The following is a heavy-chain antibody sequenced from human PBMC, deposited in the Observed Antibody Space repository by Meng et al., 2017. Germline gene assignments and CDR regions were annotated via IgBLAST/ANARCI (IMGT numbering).Heavy chain of an antibody. V-gene: IGHV3-30*04. Sequence: GGSLRLSCAASGFTFSSYAMHWVRQAPGKGLEWVAVISYDGSNKYYADSVKDRFTISRDNSKNTRYLQMNRLRAEDTAVYYSESIAQVGWYYYDRSGYPFYYWGQGTLVTVSS. CDR1: GFTFSSYA. J-gene: IGHJ4*02. CDR3: ESIAQVGWYYYDRSGYPFYY. CDR2: ISYDGSNK. D-gene: IGHD3-22*01.